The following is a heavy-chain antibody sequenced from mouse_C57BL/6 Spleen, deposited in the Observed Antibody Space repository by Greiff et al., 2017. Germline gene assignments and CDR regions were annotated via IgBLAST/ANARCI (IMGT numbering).Heavy chain of an antibody. CDR1: GYAFSSSW. J-gene: IGHJ1*03. Sequence: VQLQQSGPELVKPGASVKISCKASGYAFSSSWMHWVKQRPGKGLEWIGRIYPGDGDTNYNGKFKGKATLTADKSSSTAYMQLSSLTSEDSAVYFCAREDYGTPGYFDVWGKGTTVTVSS. D-gene: IGHD1-1*01. V-gene: IGHV1-82*01. CDR2: IYPGDGDT. CDR3: AREDYGTPGYFDV.